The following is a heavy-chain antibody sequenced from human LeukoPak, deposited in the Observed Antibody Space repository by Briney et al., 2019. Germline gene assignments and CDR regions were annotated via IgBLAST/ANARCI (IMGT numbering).Heavy chain of an antibody. CDR1: GFTFSSYA. CDR2: ISGSGGST. Sequence: GGSLRLSCAASGFTFSSYAMSWVRQAPGKGLEWVSAISGSGGSTYYADSVKGRFTISRHNFKNTLYLQMGSLRADDMAVYYCVRGIVGASNHYYYYMDVWGEGTTVTISS. D-gene: IGHD1-26*01. V-gene: IGHV3-23*01. J-gene: IGHJ6*03. CDR3: VRGIVGASNHYYYYMDV.